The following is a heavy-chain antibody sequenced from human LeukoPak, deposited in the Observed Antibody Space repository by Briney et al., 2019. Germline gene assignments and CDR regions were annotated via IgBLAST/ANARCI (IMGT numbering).Heavy chain of an antibody. CDR1: GFTFSSYA. V-gene: IGHV3-64*04. Sequence: GGSLRLSCSASGFTFSSYAMHWVRQAPGKGLEYVSAISSNGGSTYYADSVKGRFTISRDNAKNSLYLQMNSLRAEDTAVYYCASLLTGYSFFGDYWGQGTLVTVSS. CDR2: ISSNGGST. D-gene: IGHD3-9*01. CDR3: ASLLTGYSFFGDY. J-gene: IGHJ4*02.